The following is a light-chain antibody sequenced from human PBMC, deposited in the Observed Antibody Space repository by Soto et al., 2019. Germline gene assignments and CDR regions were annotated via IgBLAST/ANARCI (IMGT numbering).Light chain of an antibody. J-gene: IGKJ2*01. V-gene: IGKV1-8*01. CDR2: AAS. CDR3: QQYYSYPHT. Sequence: IRMTQSPSSLSASTGDRVTITCRASQGISSYLAWYQQKPGKAPKLLIYAASTLQSGVPSRFSGSGSGTDFTLTISCLQSEDFATYYCQQYYSYPHTFGQGTKLEIK. CDR1: QGISSY.